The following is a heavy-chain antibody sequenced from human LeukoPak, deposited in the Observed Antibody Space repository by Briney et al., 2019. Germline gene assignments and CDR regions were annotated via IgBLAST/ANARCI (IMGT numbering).Heavy chain of an antibody. D-gene: IGHD6-19*01. J-gene: IGHJ3*02. CDR1: GFTFSIYE. Sequence: GGSLRLSCAASGFTFSIYEMNWVRQAPGKGLEWVSSSSGSTIYYADSVKGRFTISRDNAKNSLYLQMNSLRAEDTAVYYCARSVAGTGSPDAFDIWGQGTMVTVSS. V-gene: IGHV3-48*03. CDR2: SSSGSTI. CDR3: ARSVAGTGSPDAFDI.